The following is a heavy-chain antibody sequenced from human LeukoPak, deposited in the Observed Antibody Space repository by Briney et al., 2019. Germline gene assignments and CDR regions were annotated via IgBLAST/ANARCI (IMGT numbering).Heavy chain of an antibody. D-gene: IGHD1-14*01. Sequence: DSVKGRFTISRDNSKNTLYLEMNSLRAEDTAVYYCAKRTATTKFDYWGQGALVTVSS. CDR3: AKRTATTKFDY. V-gene: IGHV3-30*02. J-gene: IGHJ4*02.